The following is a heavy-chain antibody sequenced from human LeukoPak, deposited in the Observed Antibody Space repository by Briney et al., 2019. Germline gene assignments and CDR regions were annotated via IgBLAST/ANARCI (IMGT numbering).Heavy chain of an antibody. Sequence: ASVKVSCKASGYTFTSYGISWVRQAPGQGLEWMGWISAYNGNTNYAQKLQGRVTMTTDTSTSTAYMELRSLRSDDTAVYYCARVSLEWLRGPIGYFDCWGQGTLVTVSS. CDR3: ARVSLEWLRGPIGYFDC. CDR1: GYTFTSYG. D-gene: IGHD5-12*01. V-gene: IGHV1-18*01. CDR2: ISAYNGNT. J-gene: IGHJ4*02.